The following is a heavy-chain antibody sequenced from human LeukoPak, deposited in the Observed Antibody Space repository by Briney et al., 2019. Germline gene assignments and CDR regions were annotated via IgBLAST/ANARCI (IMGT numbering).Heavy chain of an antibody. CDR3: SKYGTSVNSFFDY. V-gene: IGHV3-23*01. D-gene: IGHD1-1*01. J-gene: IGHJ4*02. Sequence: QAGGSLRLSCAASGFTFSSYAMSWVRQAPGKGLEWVSAISGSGGSTYYADSVKGRFTISRDNSKNTLYLQMNSLRAEDTGGYFWSKYGTSVNSFFDYWGQGSLVTVSS. CDR2: ISGSGGST. CDR1: GFTFSSYA.